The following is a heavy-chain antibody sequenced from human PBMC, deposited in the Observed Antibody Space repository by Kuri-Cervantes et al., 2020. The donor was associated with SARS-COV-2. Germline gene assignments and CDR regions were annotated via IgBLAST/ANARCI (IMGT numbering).Heavy chain of an antibody. CDR2: ISSSGHRA. Sequence: GESLKISCAASGFTSSTYGMNWVRQAPGKGLEWLSFISSSGHRADYADSVSGRFTISRDNSKNTLYLQMNSLRAEDTATYFCARDTGWYVFDYWGQGTLVTVSS. J-gene: IGHJ4*02. D-gene: IGHD6-19*01. CDR3: ARDTGWYVFDY. CDR1: GFTSSTYG. V-gene: IGHV3-23*01.